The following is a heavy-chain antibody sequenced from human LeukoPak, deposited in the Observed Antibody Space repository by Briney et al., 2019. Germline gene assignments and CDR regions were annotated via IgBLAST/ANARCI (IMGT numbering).Heavy chain of an antibody. J-gene: IGHJ4*02. D-gene: IGHD3-22*01. CDR1: GGSTSSSSYY. V-gene: IGHV4-39*07. CDR2: IYYSGSA. Sequence: PSETLSLTCTVSGGSTSSSSYYWGWIRQPPGKGLEWIGNIYYSGSAFYSPSLKSRATISVDTSKNQFSLKLSSVTAADTAVYYCARGPYDSSGYYLDYWGQGTLVTVSS. CDR3: ARGPYDSSGYYLDY.